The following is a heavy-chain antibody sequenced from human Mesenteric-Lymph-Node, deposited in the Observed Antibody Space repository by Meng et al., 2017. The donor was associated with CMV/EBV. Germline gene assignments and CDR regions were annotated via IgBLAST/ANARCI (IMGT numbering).Heavy chain of an antibody. CDR1: GGSFSGYY. J-gene: IGHJ2*01. V-gene: IGHV4-34*01. CDR2: IDHSGST. Sequence: VYGGSFSGYYWSWSRQPPGKGLEWIGKIDHSGSTSYNPSLKSRVTISVDTSKNQFSLKLSSVTAADTALYYCARRGIVRGHSGFFDLWGRGTLVTVSS. D-gene: IGHD3-10*01. CDR3: ARRGIVRGHSGFFDL.